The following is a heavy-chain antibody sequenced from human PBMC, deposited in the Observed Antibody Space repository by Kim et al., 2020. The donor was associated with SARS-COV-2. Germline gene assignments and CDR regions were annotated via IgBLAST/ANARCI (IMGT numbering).Heavy chain of an antibody. CDR2: INAGNGNT. J-gene: IGHJ5*02. Sequence: ASVKVSCKASGYIFTNHGIHWVRQAPGQRLEWMGAINAGNGNTKCSQKFQDRVTFTRDTSATTAHMELSSLRSEDTAVYYCARGSTNYFDPWGQGTLVTVSS. D-gene: IGHD2-8*01. CDR1: GYIFTNHG. CDR3: ARGSTNYFDP. V-gene: IGHV1-3*01.